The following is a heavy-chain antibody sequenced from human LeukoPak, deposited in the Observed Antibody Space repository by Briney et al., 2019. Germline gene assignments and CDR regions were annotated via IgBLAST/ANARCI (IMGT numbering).Heavy chain of an antibody. D-gene: IGHD2-8*01. CDR1: GGSISSGDYY. Sequence: SQTLSLTCTVSGGSISSGDYYWSWIRQPPGKGLEWIGCIYYSGSTYYNPSLKSRVTISVDTSKNQFSLKLSSVTAADTAVYYCAREGPRGVLILWGQGTLVTVSS. V-gene: IGHV4-30-4*01. J-gene: IGHJ4*02. CDR3: AREGPRGVLIL. CDR2: IYYSGST.